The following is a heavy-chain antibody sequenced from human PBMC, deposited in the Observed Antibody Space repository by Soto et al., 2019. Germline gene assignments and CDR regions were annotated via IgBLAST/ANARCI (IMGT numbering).Heavy chain of an antibody. V-gene: IGHV4-34*01. D-gene: IGHD4-17*01. CDR2: INHSGST. Sequence: SETLSLTCAVYGGSFSGYYWSWIRQPPGKGLEWIGEINHSGSTNYNPSLKSRVTISVDTSKNQFSLKLSSVTAADTAVYYCARGRVTTVSRGAFDIWGQGTMVTVSS. J-gene: IGHJ3*02. CDR3: ARGRVTTVSRGAFDI. CDR1: GGSFSGYY.